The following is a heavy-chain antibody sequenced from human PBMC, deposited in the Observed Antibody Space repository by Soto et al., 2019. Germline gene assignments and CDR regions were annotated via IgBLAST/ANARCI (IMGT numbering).Heavy chain of an antibody. D-gene: IGHD6-13*01. J-gene: IGHJ4*02. CDR2: MIAYNVNT. V-gene: IGHV1-18*01. Sequence: ASVKVSCKASGYTVTSYGISWVRQAPVQELELIGWMIAYNVNTDYSQKLQGRVTITTYRSTVACYMELRSLGSDYTSVYYCAREWAAAGPIDYWGQGTLVTVSS. CDR3: AREWAAAGPIDY. CDR1: GYTVTSYG.